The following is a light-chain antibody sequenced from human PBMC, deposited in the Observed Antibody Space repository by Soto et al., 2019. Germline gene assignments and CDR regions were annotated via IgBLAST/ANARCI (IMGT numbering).Light chain of an antibody. V-gene: IGLV1-51*01. CDR3: GTWDDRLDGNYV. CDR1: SSNIGDNY. Sequence: QSVLTQPPSVSAAPGQQVTISCCGSSSNIGDNYVSWYQHFPGTAPKLVVYDNDRRPSGIPGRFSGSKSGTSATLVITGLQTGDEADYYCGTWDDRLDGNYVFGTGTKVTVL. J-gene: IGLJ1*01. CDR2: DND.